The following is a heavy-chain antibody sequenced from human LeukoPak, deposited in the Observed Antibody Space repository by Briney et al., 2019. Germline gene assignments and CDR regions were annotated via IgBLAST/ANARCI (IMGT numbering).Heavy chain of an antibody. CDR2: IIPIFGTA. J-gene: IGHJ4*02. D-gene: IGHD3-3*01. CDR3: ASGIYYDFWSGYHEFDY. V-gene: IGHV1-69*05. Sequence: ASVKVSCKASGGTFSSYAISWVRQAPGQGLEWMGGIIPIFGTANYAQKFQGRVTITTDESTSTAYMELSSLRSEDTAVYYCASGIYYDFWSGYHEFDYWGQGTLVTVSS. CDR1: GGTFSSYA.